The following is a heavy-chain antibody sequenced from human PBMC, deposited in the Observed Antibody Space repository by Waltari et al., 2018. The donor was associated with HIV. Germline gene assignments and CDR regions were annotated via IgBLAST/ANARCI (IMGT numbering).Heavy chain of an antibody. CDR3: AREAGYNSGWYGGYYFDF. CDR1: GGSFSGYY. J-gene: IGHJ4*02. Sequence: QVQLQQWGARQLKASDTLSLTCAVYGGSFSGYYWTWIRQSPGKGLEWIGEINHSGTTNYNPSLKSRVTISRDTSKNQFALKLTSVTAADTAVYYCAREAGYNSGWYGGYYFDFWGQGALVTVSS. D-gene: IGHD6-19*01. V-gene: IGHV4-34*02. CDR2: INHSGTT.